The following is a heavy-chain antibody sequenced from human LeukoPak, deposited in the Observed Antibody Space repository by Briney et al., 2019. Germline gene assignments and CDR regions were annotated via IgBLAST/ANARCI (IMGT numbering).Heavy chain of an antibody. CDR3: ARAQVRIAVAGTGYYYYGMDV. V-gene: IGHV1-2*02. CDR2: INPNSGGT. Sequence: GASVKVSCKASGYTFTGYYVHWVRQAPGQGLEWMGWINPNSGGTNYAQKFQGRVTMTRDTSISTAYMELSRLRSDDTAVYYCARAQVRIAVAGTGYYYYGMDVWGQGTTVTVSS. CDR1: GYTFTGYY. J-gene: IGHJ6*02. D-gene: IGHD6-19*01.